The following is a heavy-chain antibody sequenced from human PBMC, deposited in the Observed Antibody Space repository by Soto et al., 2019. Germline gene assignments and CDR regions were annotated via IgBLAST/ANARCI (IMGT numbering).Heavy chain of an antibody. V-gene: IGHV4-4*02. J-gene: IGHJ4*02. D-gene: IGHD1-1*01. CDR3: ARLSVATTTALDY. CDR2: IFHTGST. Sequence: SETLSLTCAVSGDSITTTNWWSWVRQPPGKGLGWIGEIFHTGSTNYYPSLKSRVTISVDKSKNQFSLHLSSVTAADTAVYYCARLSVATTTALDYWGQGTLVTVSS. CDR1: GDSITTTNW.